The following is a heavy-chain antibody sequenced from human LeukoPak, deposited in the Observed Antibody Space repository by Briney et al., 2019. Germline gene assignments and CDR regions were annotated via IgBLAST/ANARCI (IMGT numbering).Heavy chain of an antibody. Sequence: PSETLSLTCAVYGGSFSGYYWSWIRQPPGKGLEWIGEINHSGSTNYNPSLKSRVTISVDTSKNQFSLKLSSVTAADTAVYYCARGRWVGSSWPPRRNWFDPWGQGTLVTVSS. D-gene: IGHD6-13*01. V-gene: IGHV4-34*01. CDR1: GGSFSGYY. CDR2: INHSGST. CDR3: ARGRWVGSSWPPRRNWFDP. J-gene: IGHJ5*02.